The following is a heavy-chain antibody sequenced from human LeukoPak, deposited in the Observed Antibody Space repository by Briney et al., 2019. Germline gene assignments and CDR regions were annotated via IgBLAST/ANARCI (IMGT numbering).Heavy chain of an antibody. CDR2: INHSGST. D-gene: IGHD2-15*01. CDR3: ARGTMLNVVVVAAKSGWFDP. J-gene: IGHJ5*02. CDR1: GGSFSGYY. V-gene: IGHV4-34*01. Sequence: SETLSLTCAVYGGSFSGYYWSWIRQPPGKGQEWIGEINHSGSTNHNPSLKSRVTISVDTSKNQFSLKLSSVTAADTAVYYCARGTMLNVVVVAAKSGWFDPWGQGTLVTVSS.